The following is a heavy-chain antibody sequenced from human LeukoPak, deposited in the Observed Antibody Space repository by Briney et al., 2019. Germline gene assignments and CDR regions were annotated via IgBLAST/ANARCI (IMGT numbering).Heavy chain of an antibody. CDR2: ISYDGSNK. CDR1: GVTFSSYA. CDR3: ARDTGIAAAPFDY. D-gene: IGHD6-13*01. J-gene: IGHJ4*02. V-gene: IGHV3-30*04. Sequence: GRTLRLSCAASGVTFSSYAMHWVRQAPGKGLEWVAVISYDGSNKYYADSVKGLFTISRDNSKNTLYLQMNSLRAEDTAVYYCARDTGIAAAPFDYWGQGTLVTVSS.